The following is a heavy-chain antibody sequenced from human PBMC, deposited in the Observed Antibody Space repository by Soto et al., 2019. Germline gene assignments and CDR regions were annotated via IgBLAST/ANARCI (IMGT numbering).Heavy chain of an antibody. V-gene: IGHV5-51*01. CDR2: IYPGDSDT. CDR1: GYSFTSYW. CDR3: ARHGTNDFWSGRDIYYYYYGMDV. J-gene: IGHJ6*02. D-gene: IGHD3-3*01. Sequence: GESLKISCKGSGYSFTSYWIGWVRQMPGKGLEWMGIIYPGDSDTRYSPSFQGQVTISADKSISTAYLQWSSLKASDTAMYYCARHGTNDFWSGRDIYYYYYGMDVWGQGTTVTVSS.